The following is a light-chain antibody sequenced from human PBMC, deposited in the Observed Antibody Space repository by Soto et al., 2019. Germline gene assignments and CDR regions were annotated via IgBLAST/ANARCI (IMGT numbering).Light chain of an antibody. Sequence: EIVLTPPPGTLSLSPGERATLSCRASQSVGSSYLAWYQQKPGQAPRLLIYGTSARATGIPDRFSGSGSGTDFTLTISSLEPEDFAVYYGQQFLYSSYSFGQGTKLGIK. J-gene: IGKJ2*03. CDR1: QSVGSSY. CDR2: GTS. CDR3: QQFLYSSYS. V-gene: IGKV3-20*01.